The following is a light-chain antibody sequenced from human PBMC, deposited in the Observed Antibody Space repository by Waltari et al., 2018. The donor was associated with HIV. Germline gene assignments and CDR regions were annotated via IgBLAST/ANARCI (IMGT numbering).Light chain of an antibody. CDR2: DAI. J-gene: IGKJ4*01. V-gene: IGKV3-11*01. CDR1: QSIGNY. Sequence: PGERVTLSCRASQSIGNYLAWYQQKPGQSPRLLIFDAINRAAGIPTRFSGSGSETDFTLTIASLEPEDSAIYYCQHRTNWPPLTFGGGTKVEMK. CDR3: QHRTNWPPLT.